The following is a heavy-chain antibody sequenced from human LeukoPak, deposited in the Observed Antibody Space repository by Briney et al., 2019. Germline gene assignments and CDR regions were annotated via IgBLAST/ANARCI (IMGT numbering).Heavy chain of an antibody. Sequence: GGSLRLSCAASGFIFWNYGMHWVREAPGKGLEWVAFIRYDGSDKYYVDSVRGRFTISRDDSQNTLFLQMNSLRPEDTAVYYCAKDRLESWRGLLEADYWGQGTLVTVSS. CDR1: GFIFWNYG. D-gene: IGHD3-3*01. J-gene: IGHJ4*02. V-gene: IGHV3-30*02. CDR2: IRYDGSDK. CDR3: AKDRLESWRGLLEADY.